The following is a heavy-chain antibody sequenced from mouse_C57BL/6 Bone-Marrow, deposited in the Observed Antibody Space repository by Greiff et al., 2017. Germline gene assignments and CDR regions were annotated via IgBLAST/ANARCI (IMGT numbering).Heavy chain of an antibody. CDR2: IRNKANGYTT. Sequence: EVHLVESGGGLVQPGGSLSLSCAASGFTFTDYYMSWVRQPPGKALEWLGFIRNKANGYTTEYSASVKGRFTISRDNSQSILYLQMNALRAEDSATYYCARLLRYPHWYFDVWGTGTTVTVSS. CDR1: GFTFTDYY. J-gene: IGHJ1*03. CDR3: ARLLRYPHWYFDV. V-gene: IGHV7-3*01. D-gene: IGHD1-1*01.